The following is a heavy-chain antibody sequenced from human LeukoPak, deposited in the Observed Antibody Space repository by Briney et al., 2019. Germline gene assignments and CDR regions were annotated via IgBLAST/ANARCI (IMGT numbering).Heavy chain of an antibody. CDR1: GFTFSIYA. Sequence: GGSLRLSCVASGFTFSIYAMSWVRQAPGKGLEWVSAVSGSGGRTVYADSVKGRFTISRDNSKNTLYLQMNSLRAEDAALYYCAKDPWQLPSVLPGPTFDFWGQGTLVTVSS. J-gene: IGHJ4*02. CDR2: VSGSGGRT. V-gene: IGHV3-23*01. CDR3: AKDPWQLPSVLPGPTFDF. D-gene: IGHD6-6*01.